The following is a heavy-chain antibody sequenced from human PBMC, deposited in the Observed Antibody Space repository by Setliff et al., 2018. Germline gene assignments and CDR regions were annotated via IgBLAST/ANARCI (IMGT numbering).Heavy chain of an antibody. D-gene: IGHD2-15*01. J-gene: IGHJ5*02. CDR2: IDRSGSTI. CDR3: AKREIVAVTRWFDP. V-gene: IGHV3-11*01. Sequence: PGGSLRLSCAASGFTFSDHYMSWIRQVPGKGLQWVAYIDRSGSTIFYPDSVKGRFTISRDNAKKSVDLQMNSLRAEDTAVYYCAKREIVAVTRWFDPWGQGTLVTVSS. CDR1: GFTFSDHY.